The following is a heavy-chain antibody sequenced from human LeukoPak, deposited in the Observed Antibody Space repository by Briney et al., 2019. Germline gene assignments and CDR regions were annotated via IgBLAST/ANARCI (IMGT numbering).Heavy chain of an antibody. CDR3: AIDSPVSLLPIRNY. D-gene: IGHD5-24*01. CDR2: IGADGTAT. CDR1: GFTFSRYA. Sequence: GGSLRLSCAASGFTFSRYAMSWVRQAPGKGLEWVSAIGADGTATYHADSVKGRFTISRDNSKNTLSLQVNSLRAEDTALYYCAIDSPVSLLPIRNYWGQGTLVTVSS. V-gene: IGHV3-23*01. J-gene: IGHJ4*02.